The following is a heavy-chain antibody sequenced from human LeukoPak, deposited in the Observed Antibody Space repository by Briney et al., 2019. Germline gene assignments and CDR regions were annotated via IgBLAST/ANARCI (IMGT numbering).Heavy chain of an antibody. CDR1: GFTFSSYS. V-gene: IGHV3-48*01. D-gene: IGHD1-14*01. J-gene: IGHJ3*02. Sequence: GGSLRLSCAASGFTFSSYSMNWVRQAPGKGLEWVSYISSSSSTIYYADSVKGRFTISRDNAKNSLYLQMNSLRAEDTAVYYCATTLENPDAFDIWGQGTMVTVSS. CDR2: ISSSSSTI. CDR3: ATTLENPDAFDI.